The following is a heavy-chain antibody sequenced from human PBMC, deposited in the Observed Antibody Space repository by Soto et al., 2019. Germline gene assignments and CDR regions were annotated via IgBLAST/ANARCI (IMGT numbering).Heavy chain of an antibody. CDR2: IYPGDSDT. V-gene: IGHV5-51*01. CDR1: GYSFPTFW. J-gene: IGHJ6*02. Sequence: PGESLKISCKGSGYSFPTFWIGWVRQMPGKGLEWMGVIYPGDSDTRYSPSFQGQVTISADKSISTAYLQWSSLKASDTAMYYCARGGRNAYYNMDVWGQGTTVTAP. CDR3: ARGGRNAYYNMDV. D-gene: IGHD3-16*01.